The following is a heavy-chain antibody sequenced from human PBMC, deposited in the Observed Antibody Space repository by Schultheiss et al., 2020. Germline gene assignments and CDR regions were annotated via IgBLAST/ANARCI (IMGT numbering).Heavy chain of an antibody. V-gene: IGHV3-21*01. CDR2: SSSSSSYL. J-gene: IGHJ4*02. CDR1: GFSFSSYS. Sequence: GGSLRLSCAASGFSFSSYSMNWVRQAPGKGLEWVSSSSSSSSYLFYADSVKGRFTISRDNAKNSLYLQMNSLRAEDTAVYYCARVGAAALDYWGQGTLVTVSS. D-gene: IGHD6-13*01. CDR3: ARVGAAALDY.